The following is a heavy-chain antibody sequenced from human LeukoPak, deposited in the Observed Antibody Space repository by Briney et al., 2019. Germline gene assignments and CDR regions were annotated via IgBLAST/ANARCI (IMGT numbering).Heavy chain of an antibody. CDR1: GFTFSSYG. J-gene: IGHJ4*02. D-gene: IGHD2-15*01. CDR2: TSGSGDDT. Sequence: GGSLRLSCVASGFTFSSYGMSWVRQAPGKGLEWVSSTSGSGDDTYYADSVKGRFTLSRDNSKNTLYLQMNSLRAVDTAVYYCAKKRSSGGATQFDYWGQGTLVTVSS. CDR3: AKKRSSGGATQFDY. V-gene: IGHV3-23*01.